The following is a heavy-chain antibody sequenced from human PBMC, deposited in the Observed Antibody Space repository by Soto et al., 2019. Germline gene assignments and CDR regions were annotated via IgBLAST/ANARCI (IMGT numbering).Heavy chain of an antibody. CDR1: RYIFTTYF. J-gene: IGHJ5*02. CDR2: INPNNGAT. V-gene: IGHV1-2*02. D-gene: IGHD1-1*01. Sequence: QVQLVQSGAEVKKPGASVKVSCKAPRYIFTTYFMHWVRQAPGQGLEWMGWINPNNGATHYGLSFQGRVTMTRDTSISTAYMELSSLRSDDTAVYYRASHDPGARFDPWGQGTLVIVSS. CDR3: ASHDPGARFDP.